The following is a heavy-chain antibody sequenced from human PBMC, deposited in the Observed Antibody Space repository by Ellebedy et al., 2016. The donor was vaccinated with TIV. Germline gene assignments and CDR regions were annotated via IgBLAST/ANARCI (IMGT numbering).Heavy chain of an antibody. CDR1: GFTFSSYA. D-gene: IGHD6-13*01. CDR3: ANLGGVAAAGANGVAFDI. Sequence: GGSLRLSCAASGFTFSSYAMSWVRQAPGKGLEWVSGISGSGGSTHYADSVKGRFTISRDNSKNTLYLQMNSLRVEDTAVYYCANLGGVAAAGANGVAFDIWGQGTMVTVSS. CDR2: ISGSGGST. V-gene: IGHV3-23*01. J-gene: IGHJ3*02.